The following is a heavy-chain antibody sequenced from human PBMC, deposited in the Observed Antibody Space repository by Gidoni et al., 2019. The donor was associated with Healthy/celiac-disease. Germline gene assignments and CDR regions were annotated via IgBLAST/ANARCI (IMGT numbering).Heavy chain of an antibody. J-gene: IGHJ3*02. CDR1: GGSISSGCYY. Sequence: QVQLQESGPGLVKPSQTLSLTCTVSGGSISSGCYYWSWIRQHPGKGLEWIGYIYYSGSTYYNPSLKSRVTISVDTSKNQFSLKLSSVTAADTAVYYCARLGSTSRSFGFDIWGQGTMVTVSS. CDR3: ARLGSTSRSFGFDI. CDR2: IYYSGST. V-gene: IGHV4-31*03. D-gene: IGHD2-2*01.